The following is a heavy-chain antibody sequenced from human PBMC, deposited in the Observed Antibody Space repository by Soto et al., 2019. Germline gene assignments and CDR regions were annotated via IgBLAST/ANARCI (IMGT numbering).Heavy chain of an antibody. CDR3: AKDPGLVVPAAVNWFDP. CDR1: GFTFSSYA. Sequence: EVQLLESGGGLVQPGGSLRLSCAASGFTFSSYAMSWVRQAPGKGLEWVSAISGSGGSTYYADSVKGRFTISRDNSKNTLYLQMNSRRAEDTAVYYCAKDPGLVVPAAVNWFDPWGQGTLVTVSS. J-gene: IGHJ5*02. CDR2: ISGSGGST. D-gene: IGHD2-2*01. V-gene: IGHV3-23*01.